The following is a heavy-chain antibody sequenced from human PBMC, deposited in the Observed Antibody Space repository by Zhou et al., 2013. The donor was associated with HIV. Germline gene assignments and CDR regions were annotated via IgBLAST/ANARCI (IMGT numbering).Heavy chain of an antibody. CDR1: GVAFSNYA. J-gene: IGHJ3*01. CDR2: INPGNGKT. Sequence: QSQLVQSGPEVKKPGASVKVSCEAVGVAFSNYAIHWVRQAPGRSLQWMGWINPGNGKTSSPQVFQGRIRIDRDISANTSYMELSGLTSDDTAVYYCARNQGFCRGGKCSLSSFDLWGQGTLVTVSS. D-gene: IGHD3-3*01. CDR3: ARNQGFCRGGKCSLSSFDL. V-gene: IGHV1-3*03.